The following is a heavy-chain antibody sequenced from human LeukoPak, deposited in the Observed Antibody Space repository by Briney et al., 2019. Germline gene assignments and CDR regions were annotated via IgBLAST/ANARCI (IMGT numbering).Heavy chain of an antibody. D-gene: IGHD4-17*01. CDR3: DRDTVATAYYYYGMDV. CDR2: IYYNWST. CDR1: GGSLSSRYYY. V-gene: IGHV4-30-4*01. J-gene: IGHJ6*04. Sequence: SETLSLTCTVSGGSLSSRYYYWSLIRQPPGKGLELIWYIYYNWSTYYNPSLKNRVTISVDTYKNQFSLRLSSVTAADTDVYYCDRDTVATAYYYYGMDVWGKGTTVTVSS.